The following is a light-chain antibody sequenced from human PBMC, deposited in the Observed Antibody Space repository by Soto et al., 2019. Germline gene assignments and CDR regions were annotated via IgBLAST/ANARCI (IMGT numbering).Light chain of an antibody. V-gene: IGKV1-39*01. CDR2: AAS. Sequence: DIQMSQYPSSLSASVGDRVTITCRASQSISTYLNWYQQKPGKAPKLLIYAASSLQGGVPSRFSGSGSGTDSTLTISSLQPEDFATYYCQQSYSSPQTFGQGTKVEL. CDR3: QQSYSSPQT. J-gene: IGKJ1*01. CDR1: QSISTY.